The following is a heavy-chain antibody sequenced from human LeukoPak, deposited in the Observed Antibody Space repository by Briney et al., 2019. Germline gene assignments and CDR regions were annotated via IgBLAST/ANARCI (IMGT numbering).Heavy chain of an antibody. CDR1: GFTVSGCF. Sequence: PGGSLRLSCAASGFTVSGCFMAWVRQAPGKGLQWVSHINSGGVTEDADSVKGRFTVSRDTSRNTLYLQMSSLRAEDTAIYYCARGRSTTTIFDYWGQGTLVTVSS. CDR2: INSGGVT. J-gene: IGHJ4*02. CDR3: ARGRSTTTIFDY. V-gene: IGHV3-53*01. D-gene: IGHD5-12*01.